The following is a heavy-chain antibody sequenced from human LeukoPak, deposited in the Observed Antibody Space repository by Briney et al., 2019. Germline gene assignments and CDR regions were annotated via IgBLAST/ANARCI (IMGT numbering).Heavy chain of an antibody. CDR1: GDSINSYY. CDR2: IYYSGST. Sequence: SETLSLTCTLSGDSINSYYCSWIRQPPGKGLEWIGYIYYSGSTNYNPSLKSRVTISVDTSKNQFSLKLSSVTAADTALYYCARAQSGSYGQLNLWGQGTLVTVSS. J-gene: IGHJ5*02. V-gene: IGHV4-59*01. D-gene: IGHD1-26*01. CDR3: ARAQSGSYGQLNL.